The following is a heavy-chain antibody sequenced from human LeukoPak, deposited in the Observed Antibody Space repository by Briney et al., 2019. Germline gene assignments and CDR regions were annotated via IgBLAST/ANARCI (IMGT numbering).Heavy chain of an antibody. CDR3: ARVPYYYGSGSYYNAVYYGMDV. Sequence: ASVKVSCKASGYTFTGYYMHWVRQAPGQGLEWMGWINPNSGGTNYAQKFQGRVTMTRDTSISTAYMELNRLRSDDTAVYYCARVPYYYGSGSYYNAVYYGMDVWGQGTTVTVSS. J-gene: IGHJ6*02. D-gene: IGHD3-10*01. CDR1: GYTFTGYY. V-gene: IGHV1-2*02. CDR2: INPNSGGT.